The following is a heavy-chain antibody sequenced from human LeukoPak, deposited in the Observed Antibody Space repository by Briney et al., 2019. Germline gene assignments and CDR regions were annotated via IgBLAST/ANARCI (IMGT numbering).Heavy chain of an antibody. CDR1: GFTFSSYG. Sequence: GRSLRLSCAASGFTFSSYGMHWVRQAPGKGLEWVAVIWFDGSKIYYADSVKGRFTISRDISKNTLFLQMNNVRAEDTAVYYCAKAGGDCTSSSCYSDWFNPWGQGTLVTVSS. J-gene: IGHJ5*02. CDR2: IWFDGSKI. CDR3: AKAGGDCTSSSCYSDWFNP. D-gene: IGHD2-2*02. V-gene: IGHV3-33*06.